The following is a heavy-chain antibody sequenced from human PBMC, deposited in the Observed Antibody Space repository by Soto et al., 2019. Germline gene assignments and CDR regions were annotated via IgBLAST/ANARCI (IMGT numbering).Heavy chain of an antibody. V-gene: IGHV3-15*07. Sequence: EVQLVESGGGLVKPGGSLRLSCAASGFTFSNAWMNWVRQAPGKGLEWVGRIKSKTDGGTTDYAAPVKGRFTISREDSKKTLYQKRNSLKTEHTAVYYCTTEELLWVGELSGNDAFEIWGQGTIVTVSS. D-gene: IGHD3-10*01. CDR3: TTEELLWVGELSGNDAFEI. CDR1: GFTFSNAW. J-gene: IGHJ3*02. CDR2: IKSKTDGGTT.